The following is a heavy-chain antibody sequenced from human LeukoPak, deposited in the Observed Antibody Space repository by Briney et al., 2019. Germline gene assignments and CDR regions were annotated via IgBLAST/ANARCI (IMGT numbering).Heavy chain of an antibody. Sequence: GESLKISCKGSGYSFTSYWIGWVRQMPGKGLEWMGIIYPGDSDTRYSPSFQGQVTTSADKSISTAYLQWSSLKASDTAMYYCARRAYCGGDCYRVGTLFDYWGQGTLVTVSS. CDR1: GYSFTSYW. J-gene: IGHJ4*02. V-gene: IGHV5-51*01. CDR3: ARRAYCGGDCYRVGTLFDY. CDR2: IYPGDSDT. D-gene: IGHD2-21*02.